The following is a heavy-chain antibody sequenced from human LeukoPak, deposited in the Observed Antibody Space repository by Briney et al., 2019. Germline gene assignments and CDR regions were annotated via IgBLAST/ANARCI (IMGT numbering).Heavy chain of an antibody. V-gene: IGHV1-2*02. CDR1: AYTFAGYY. CDR3: ARDLSTYYYDSSGYSNY. Sequence: ASVKVSCNASAYTFAGYYMQWVRQAPGQGLEWMGWINPNSGGTNYAQKFKGRVTMTRDTSISTAYMELSRLRSDDTAVYYCARDLSTYYYDSSGYSNYWGQGTLVTVSS. D-gene: IGHD3-22*01. CDR2: INPNSGGT. J-gene: IGHJ4*02.